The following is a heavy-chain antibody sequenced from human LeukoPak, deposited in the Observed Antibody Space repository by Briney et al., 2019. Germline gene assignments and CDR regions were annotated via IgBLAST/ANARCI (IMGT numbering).Heavy chain of an antibody. D-gene: IGHD6-6*01. J-gene: IGHJ4*02. Sequence: GESLKISCKGIGSNFTNYWISGVRQMPGKGLEWMGTIDPSDSYNNYSPSFQGHVTISADKSISTAYLQWSSLKASDTAMYYCARAYSRSRFDYWGQGTLVTVSS. CDR1: GSNFTNYW. CDR2: IDPSDSYN. CDR3: ARAYSRSRFDY. V-gene: IGHV5-10-1*01.